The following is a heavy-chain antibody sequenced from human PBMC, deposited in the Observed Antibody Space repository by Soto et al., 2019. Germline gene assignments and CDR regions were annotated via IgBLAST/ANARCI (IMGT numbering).Heavy chain of an antibody. CDR2: IYDSGST. J-gene: IGHJ4*02. CDR1: GESLKNHY. V-gene: IGHV4-59*11. D-gene: IGHD3-10*01. Sequence: SETLSLTWSVSGESLKNHYWAWIRHSTGKGLEWIGNIYDSGSTNYSPALKSRVSMSVDTSKNLFSLKMNSVTAADTAVYYCASSSMVPVPYFAFWGQGTVVPVSP. CDR3: ASSSMVPVPYFAF.